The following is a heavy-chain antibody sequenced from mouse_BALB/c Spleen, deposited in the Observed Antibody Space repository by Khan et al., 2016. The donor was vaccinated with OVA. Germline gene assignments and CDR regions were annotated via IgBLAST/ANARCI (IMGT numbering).Heavy chain of an antibody. D-gene: IGHD2-14*01. V-gene: IGHV2-6-4*01. CDR1: GFSLSRYN. CDR3: ARAYYRYDGYYAMDY. J-gene: IGHJ4*01. CDR2: IWGGGGT. Sequence: VKLEESGPGLVAPSQSLSITCTVSGFSLSRYNIHWVRQPPGKGLEWLGMIWGGGGTDYNSPLKSRLNISKDNSKSQVFLKMNSLQTDDTAMYCCARAYYRYDGYYAMDYWGQGISVTVSS.